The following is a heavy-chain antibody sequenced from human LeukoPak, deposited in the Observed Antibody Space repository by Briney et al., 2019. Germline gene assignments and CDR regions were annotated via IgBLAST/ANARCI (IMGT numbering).Heavy chain of an antibody. J-gene: IGHJ5*02. D-gene: IGHD2-2*01. Sequence: ASVKVSCKASGYTFTSYGISWVRQAPGQGLEWMGWISAYNGNTNYAQKLQGRVTMTTDTSTSTAYMELRSLRSDDTAVYYCARDPLGYCSSTSCFDSWFDPWGQGTLVTVSS. CDR1: GYTFTSYG. CDR3: ARDPLGYCSSTSCFDSWFDP. CDR2: ISAYNGNT. V-gene: IGHV1-18*01.